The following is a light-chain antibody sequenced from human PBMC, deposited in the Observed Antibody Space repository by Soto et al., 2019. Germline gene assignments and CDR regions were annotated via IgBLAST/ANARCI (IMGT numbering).Light chain of an antibody. V-gene: IGKV1-39*01. CDR1: QSISSY. CDR2: AAS. J-gene: IGKJ1*01. Sequence: DIQMTQSPSSLSASVGDRVTITCRASQSISSYLNWYQQKPGKAPKLLIYAASSLQSGVPSRFSGSGSGTDFTLTISSLQPEDVATYYCQKYNSDPPWTFGQGTKVEIK. CDR3: QKYNSDPPWT.